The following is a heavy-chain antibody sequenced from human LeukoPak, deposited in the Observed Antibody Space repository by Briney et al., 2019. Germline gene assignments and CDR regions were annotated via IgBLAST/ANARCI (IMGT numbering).Heavy chain of an antibody. CDR1: GYTITGYY. V-gene: IGHV1-2*06. J-gene: IGHJ4*02. Sequence: ASVKVSCKASGYTITGYYMHWVRQAPGQGLEWMGRIDPNTGDTNSARKFQSRVTMTRDTSISTAYMELRSLRSDDTAVYYCARDSRGSGSRFSREFDYWGQGTLVTVSS. CDR3: ARDSRGSGSRFSREFDY. CDR2: IDPNTGDT. D-gene: IGHD3-10*01.